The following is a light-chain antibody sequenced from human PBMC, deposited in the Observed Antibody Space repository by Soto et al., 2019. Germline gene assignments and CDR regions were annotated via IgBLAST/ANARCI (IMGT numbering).Light chain of an antibody. V-gene: IGLV2-23*02. Sequence: QSALTQPASVSGSPGQSITISCTGTNSDVGNYNLVSWYQQHPGKAPKLIIYEVNKRPSGVSNRFSGSKSGTTASLTLSGLHADDEADYYCCSFAGTSTYWVFGGGTQLTVL. J-gene: IGLJ3*02. CDR1: NSDVGNYNL. CDR2: EVN. CDR3: CSFAGTSTYWV.